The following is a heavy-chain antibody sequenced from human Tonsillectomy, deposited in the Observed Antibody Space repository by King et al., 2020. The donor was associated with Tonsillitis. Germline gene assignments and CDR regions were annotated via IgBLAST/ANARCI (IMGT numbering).Heavy chain of an antibody. J-gene: IGHJ4*02. CDR2: IYHSGST. V-gene: IGHV4-4*02. CDR1: GGSISSSNW. Sequence: VQLQESGPGLVKPSGTLSLTCAVSGGSISSSNWWSWVRQPPGKGLEWIGEIYHSGSTNYNPSLQSRVTISVDKSKNQFSLKLSSVPAAATAVYYCAPVDSSGPLGNYWGQGTLVTVSS. D-gene: IGHD6-19*01. CDR3: APVDSSGPLGNY.